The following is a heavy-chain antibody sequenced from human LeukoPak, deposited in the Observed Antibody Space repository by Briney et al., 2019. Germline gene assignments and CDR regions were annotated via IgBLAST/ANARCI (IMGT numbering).Heavy chain of an antibody. Sequence: ASVKVSCKVSGYTLTELSMHWVRQAPGKGLEWMGGFDPEDGETNYAQKFQGRVTMTEDTSTDTAYMELSSLRSEDTAVYYCATGGKFGDYDNDPPYYYYGMDVWGQGTTVTVSS. V-gene: IGHV1-24*01. CDR3: ATGGKFGDYDNDPPYYYYGMDV. CDR1: GYTLTELS. D-gene: IGHD3-3*01. CDR2: FDPEDGET. J-gene: IGHJ6*02.